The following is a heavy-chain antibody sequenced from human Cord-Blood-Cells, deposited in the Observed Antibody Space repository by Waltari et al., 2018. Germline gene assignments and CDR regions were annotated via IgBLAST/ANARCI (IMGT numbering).Heavy chain of an antibody. D-gene: IGHD4-17*01. V-gene: IGHV3-30*04. CDR1: VFTFSSYA. Sequence: QVQLVESGGGVVQPGRSLRLSCAASVFTFSSYAMHWVRQAPGKGLEWVAVISYDGSNKYYADSVKGRFTISRDNSKNTLYLQMNSLRAEDTAVYYCARDLTTVVTPYWGQGTLVTVSS. J-gene: IGHJ4*02. CDR3: ARDLTTVVTPY. CDR2: ISYDGSNK.